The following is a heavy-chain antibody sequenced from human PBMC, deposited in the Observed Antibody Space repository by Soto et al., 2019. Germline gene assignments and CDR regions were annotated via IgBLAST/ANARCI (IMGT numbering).Heavy chain of an antibody. Sequence: QVQLVQSGAEVKKPGASVKVSCKASGYTFTSYGISWARQAPGQGREWMGWISAYNGNTNYAQKLQGRVTMTTDTSPSTAYMELRSLRSDDTAVYYCARVRGGYSGYEVDDYWGQGTLVTVSS. CDR3: ARVRGGYSGYEVDDY. V-gene: IGHV1-18*01. J-gene: IGHJ4*02. CDR1: GYTFTSYG. CDR2: ISAYNGNT. D-gene: IGHD5-12*01.